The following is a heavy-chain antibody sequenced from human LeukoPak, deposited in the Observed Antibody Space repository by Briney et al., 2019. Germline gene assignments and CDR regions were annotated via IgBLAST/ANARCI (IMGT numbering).Heavy chain of an antibody. CDR1: GFTFSTYW. V-gene: IGHV3-7*03. D-gene: IGHD4-17*01. CDR2: MKGDGSEI. CDR3: AKSPPAGTTVTTFFDY. J-gene: IGHJ4*02. Sequence: PGGSLRLSCAASGFTFSTYWMTWVRQAPGKGLEWVANMKGDGSEIHYVDSVKGRFTISRDNAKNSLYLQMNSLRAEDTAVYYCAKSPPAGTTVTTFFDYWGQGTLVTVSS.